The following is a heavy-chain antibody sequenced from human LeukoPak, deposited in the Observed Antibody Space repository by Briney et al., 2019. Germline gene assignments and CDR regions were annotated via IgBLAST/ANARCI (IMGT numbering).Heavy chain of an antibody. D-gene: IGHD6-13*01. V-gene: IGHV1-18*01. CDR1: GYTFTSYV. Sequence: ASVKVSCKASGYTFTSYVISWVRQAPGQGLEWMGWISSYNANTNYAQKFQGRVTITRNTSISTAYMELSSLRSEDTAVYYCARIPGYSSSWLGRWGGYYYYMDVWGKGTTVTVSS. CDR3: ARIPGYSSSWLGRWGGYYYYMDV. J-gene: IGHJ6*03. CDR2: ISSYNANT.